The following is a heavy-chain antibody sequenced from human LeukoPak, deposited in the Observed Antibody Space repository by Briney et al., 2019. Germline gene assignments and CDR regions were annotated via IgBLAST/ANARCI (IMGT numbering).Heavy chain of an antibody. CDR3: AKDFEPVAGTSSSYYFDY. J-gene: IGHJ4*02. CDR2: INIDGSST. D-gene: IGHD6-19*01. V-gene: IGHV3-74*01. Sequence: PGGSLRLSCAASGFTFSSYWMHWVRQAPGKGLVWVSRINIDGSSTSYADSVKGRFPILRDNAKNTVYLQMNSLRAEDTAVYYCAKDFEPVAGTSSSYYFDYWGQGTLVTVSS. CDR1: GFTFSSYW.